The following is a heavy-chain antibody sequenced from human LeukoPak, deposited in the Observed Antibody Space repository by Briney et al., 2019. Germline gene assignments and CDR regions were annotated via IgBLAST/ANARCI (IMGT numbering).Heavy chain of an antibody. CDR1: GLTVSSNS. D-gene: IGHD4-17*01. CDR3: AKGRDYGDYVGDY. Sequence: QPGGSLRLSCAASGLTVSSNSMSWVRQAPGKGLEGVSFIYSGGSTYYADSVKGRFTISRDNCKNTLYLQMNSLRADDTAVYYCAKGRDYGDYVGDYWGQGTLVTVSS. J-gene: IGHJ4*02. V-gene: IGHV3-53*01. CDR2: IYSGGST.